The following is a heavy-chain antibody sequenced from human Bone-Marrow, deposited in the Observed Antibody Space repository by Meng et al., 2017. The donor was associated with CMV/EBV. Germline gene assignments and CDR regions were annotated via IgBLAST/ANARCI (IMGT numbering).Heavy chain of an antibody. Sequence: GGSLRLSCGASGFTFRDYTMQWVRQAPGKGPEWVSLISWGGGTRYYGDSVKGRFTISRDNSVHSLFLQMHSLRPEDTALYYCTRDISFHGYSGASDYWGQGTLVTVSS. CDR2: ISWGGGTR. CDR3: TRDISFHGYSGASDY. V-gene: IGHV3-43*01. D-gene: IGHD5-12*01. CDR1: GFTFRDYT. J-gene: IGHJ4*02.